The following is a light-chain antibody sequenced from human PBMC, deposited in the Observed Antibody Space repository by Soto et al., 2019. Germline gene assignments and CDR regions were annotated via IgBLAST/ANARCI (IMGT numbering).Light chain of an antibody. CDR2: GAF. CDR3: QQYGSSLLT. Sequence: EIVLTQSPGTLSLSPGERATLSCRASQSVSSSYLAWYQQKPGQAPRLLIYGAFSRATGIPARFSGSGSGTDFTLTISRLEPEDFAVYYCQQYGSSLLTFGGGTKVEIK. J-gene: IGKJ4*01. CDR1: QSVSSSY. V-gene: IGKV3-20*01.